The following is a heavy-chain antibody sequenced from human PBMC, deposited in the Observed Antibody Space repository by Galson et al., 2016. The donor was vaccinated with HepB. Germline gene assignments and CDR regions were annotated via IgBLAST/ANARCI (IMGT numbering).Heavy chain of an antibody. J-gene: IGHJ5*02. CDR1: GDSINSKNHY. CDR3: AKHIVPLYGSGSYNWFDP. V-gene: IGHV4-39*01. Sequence: SETLSLTCIVSGDSINSKNHYWGWIRQPPGKGLEWIGSVYYSGNTYYNPSLESRVNVSADTSNNQFSLKMSSVTATDTAIYYCAKHIVPLYGSGSYNWFDPWGQGTLVTVSS. CDR2: VYYSGNT. D-gene: IGHD3-10*01.